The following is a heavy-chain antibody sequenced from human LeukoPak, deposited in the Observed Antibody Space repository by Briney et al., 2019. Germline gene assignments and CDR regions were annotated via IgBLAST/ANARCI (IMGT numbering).Heavy chain of an antibody. CDR3: ARDQGSGWWAY. Sequence: GGSLRLSCAASGFIFSSYWMHWVRQAPGKGLVWVSRINSDGSTTTYADSVKGRFTISRDNAKNTVYLQMNSLRAEDTAVYYCARDQGSGWWAYWGQGTLVTVSS. CDR1: GFIFSSYW. D-gene: IGHD6-19*01. J-gene: IGHJ4*02. CDR2: INSDGSTT. V-gene: IGHV3-74*01.